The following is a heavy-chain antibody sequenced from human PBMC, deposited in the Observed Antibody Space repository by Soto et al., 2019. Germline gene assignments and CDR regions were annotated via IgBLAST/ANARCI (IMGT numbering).Heavy chain of an antibody. CDR3: ARAEDIVLVPAAFFAY. CDR2: IYHSGST. D-gene: IGHD2-2*01. J-gene: IGHJ4*02. CDR1: GGPSSSSGHR. Sequence: SETLCLTWTVAGGPSSSSGHRWGWILQPPGKGLEWIGYIYHSGSTYYNPSLKSRVTISVDTSKNQFSLKLSSVTAADTAVYYCARAEDIVLVPAAFFAYWGQGTLVTVSS. V-gene: IGHV4-31*02.